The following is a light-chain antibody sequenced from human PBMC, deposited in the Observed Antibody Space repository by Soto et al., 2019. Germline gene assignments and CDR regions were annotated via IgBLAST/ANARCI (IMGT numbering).Light chain of an antibody. CDR2: DVS. CDR3: SSYTSSDTLV. Sequence: QSALTQPASVSGSPGQSITISCTGTSSDVGGYNFVSWYQHHPGKAPKLMIYDVSNRPSGVSNRFSGSKSANTASLTISGLQAEDEADYYFSSYTSSDTLVFGGGTKLTVL. CDR1: SSDVGGYNF. J-gene: IGLJ2*01. V-gene: IGLV2-14*03.